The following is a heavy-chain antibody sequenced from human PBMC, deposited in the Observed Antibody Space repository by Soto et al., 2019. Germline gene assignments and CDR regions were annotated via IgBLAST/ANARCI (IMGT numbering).Heavy chain of an antibody. CDR3: VRDARTMVRAHYFDY. J-gene: IGHJ4*02. Sequence: EVQVVESGGGLVQPGGSLRLSCAASGFTFSDYSFNWVRQAPGRGLEWVSYISSSSSPIYYADSVEGRFTISRDNAKSSLYLQMNSLRDEDTAVYYCVRDARTMVRAHYFDYWGQGTLVTVSS. CDR2: ISSSSSPI. D-gene: IGHD3-10*01. CDR1: GFTFSDYS. V-gene: IGHV3-48*02.